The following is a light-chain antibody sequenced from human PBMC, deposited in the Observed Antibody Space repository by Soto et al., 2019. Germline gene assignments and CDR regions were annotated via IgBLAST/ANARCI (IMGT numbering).Light chain of an antibody. Sequence: QAVVTQEPSLTVSPGGTVTLTCGSSTGAVTSGHFPYWFQQKPGQAPRTLIYDTTNRHSWTPAWFSGFLLGGKAALTLSGAQPEDEAEYYCLLTYTGTWVFGGGTQLTVL. CDR3: LLTYTGTWV. CDR2: DTT. J-gene: IGLJ3*02. V-gene: IGLV7-46*01. CDR1: TGAVTSGHF.